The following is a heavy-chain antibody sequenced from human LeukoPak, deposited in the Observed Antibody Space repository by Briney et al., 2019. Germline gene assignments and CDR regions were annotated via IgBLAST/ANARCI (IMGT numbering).Heavy chain of an antibody. V-gene: IGHV4-34*01. J-gene: IGHJ4*02. CDR3: ARGPRLPRDY. CDR1: GGSFSGYY. CDR2: INHSGST. Sequence: SETLSLTCAVYGGSFSGYYWSWIRQPPGKGLEWIGEINHSGSTNYNPSLKSRVTISVDTSKNQFSLKLSSVTAADTAVYYCARGPRLPRDYWGQGTLVTVSS.